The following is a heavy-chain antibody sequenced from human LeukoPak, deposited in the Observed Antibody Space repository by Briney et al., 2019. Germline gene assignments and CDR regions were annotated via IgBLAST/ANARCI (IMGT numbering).Heavy chain of an antibody. CDR3: ARDSQRYYYDSSGYYWNWFDP. Sequence: ASVKVSCKASGYTFTGYYMHWVRQAPGQGLEWMGWINPNTGDTNYAQKFQGRVTVTRGTSISTAYMELSRLRSDDTAVYYCARDSQRYYYDSSGYYWNWFDPWGQGTLVTVSS. CDR2: INPNTGDT. J-gene: IGHJ5*02. D-gene: IGHD3-22*01. V-gene: IGHV1-2*02. CDR1: GYTFTGYY.